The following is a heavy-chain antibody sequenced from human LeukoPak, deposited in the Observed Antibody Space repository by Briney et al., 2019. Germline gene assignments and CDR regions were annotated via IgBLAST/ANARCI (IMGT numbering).Heavy chain of an antibody. CDR2: VYYSGST. D-gene: IGHD1-26*01. CDR3: ARGPSWDSPFDY. J-gene: IGHJ4*02. V-gene: IGHV4-59*11. CDR1: VDSINDHY. Sequence: SETLSLTCSVAVDSINDHYWNWIRQPPGKGLEWIGYVYYSGSTNYNPSLKSRVTTSVDTSKTQFSLKLRSVTVADTAVYYCARGPSWDSPFDYWGQGILVTVSS.